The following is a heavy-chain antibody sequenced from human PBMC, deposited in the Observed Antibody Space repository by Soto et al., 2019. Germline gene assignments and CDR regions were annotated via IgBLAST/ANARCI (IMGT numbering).Heavy chain of an antibody. Sequence: QVQLVQSGAKVKKPGASVKVSCKASGYTFTSYGISWVRQAPGQGLEWMGWISAYNGNTNYAQKLQGRVTMTTDTSTSTAYMELRSLRSDDTAVYYCARVDTDIVVVVAATGLIDYWGQGTLVTVSS. CDR3: ARVDTDIVVVVAATGLIDY. CDR1: GYTFTSYG. D-gene: IGHD2-15*01. V-gene: IGHV1-18*01. J-gene: IGHJ4*02. CDR2: ISAYNGNT.